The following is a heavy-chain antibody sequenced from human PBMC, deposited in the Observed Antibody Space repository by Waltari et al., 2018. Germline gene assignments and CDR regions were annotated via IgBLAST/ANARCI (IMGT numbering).Heavy chain of an antibody. CDR3: ATYIGASVGTAAFDV. CDR2: VSYSGTT. CDR1: GVSITSNRHY. J-gene: IGHJ3*01. V-gene: IGHV4-39*01. D-gene: IGHD5-12*01. Sequence: QLQLQESGPRLVRPSETLSPICRVSGVSITSNRHYWAWIRQSPGQCLEWIGTVSYSGTTYISPSLKSRVSVSRDTSKNQVSLILGSVTAADMAVYYCATYIGASVGTAAFDVWGQGTMVTVSS.